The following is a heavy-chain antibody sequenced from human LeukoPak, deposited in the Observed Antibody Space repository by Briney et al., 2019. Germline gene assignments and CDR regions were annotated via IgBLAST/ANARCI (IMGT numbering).Heavy chain of an antibody. CDR2: ISSSGSTI. Sequence: PGGSLRLSCAASGFTFSNYEMNWVRQAPGKGLEWVSYISSSGSTIYYADSVNGRFTISRDNAKNSLYLQMSSLRVEDTAVYYCGREGYDEGFDYWGQGTLVTVSS. CDR3: GREGYDEGFDY. CDR1: GFTFSNYE. D-gene: IGHD5-12*01. V-gene: IGHV3-48*03. J-gene: IGHJ4*02.